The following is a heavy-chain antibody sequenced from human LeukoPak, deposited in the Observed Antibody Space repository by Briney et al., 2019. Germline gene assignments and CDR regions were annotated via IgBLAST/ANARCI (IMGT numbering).Heavy chain of an antibody. V-gene: IGHV5-51*01. J-gene: IGHJ3*02. CDR2: IYPGDSDT. D-gene: IGHD3-22*01. CDR1: GYSFTSYW. CDR3: ARGASSGYLPILRWDGDAFDI. Sequence: GESLKISCKGSGYSFTSYWIGWVRQMPGKGLEWMGIIYPGDSDTRYSPSFQGQVTISADKSISTAYLQWSSLKASDTAMYYCARGASSGYLPILRWDGDAFDIWGQGTMVTVSS.